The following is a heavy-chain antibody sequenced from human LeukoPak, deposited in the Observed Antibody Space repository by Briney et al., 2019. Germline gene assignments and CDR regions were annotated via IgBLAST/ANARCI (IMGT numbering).Heavy chain of an antibody. J-gene: IGHJ6*03. Sequence: PGGSLRLSCAASGFTFSNAWMSWVRPAPGKGLEWVGRIKSKTDGGTTDYAAPVKGRFTISRDDSKNTLDLQMKSLKTEDTAVYYCTTSVWNHGRLYNNYMDVWGQGTMVTVSS. CDR1: GFTFSNAW. CDR2: IKSKTDGGTT. V-gene: IGHV3-15*01. D-gene: IGHD1-14*01. CDR3: TTSVWNHGRLYNNYMDV.